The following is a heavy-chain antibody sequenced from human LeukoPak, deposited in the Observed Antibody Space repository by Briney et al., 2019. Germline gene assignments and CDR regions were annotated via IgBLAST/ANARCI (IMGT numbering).Heavy chain of an antibody. J-gene: IGHJ3*02. Sequence: SQTLSLTCTVAAGSISTYYWSSIRQPPRKGLEWIGYIYDSGSTNYNTSLSSRVTISLDTSKKQVSPKLSSTTAADTAVYYCARDTYYYGSGNWAGAFDIWGQGTMVTVSS. CDR2: IYDSGST. CDR3: ARDTYYYGSGNWAGAFDI. D-gene: IGHD3-10*01. CDR1: AGSISTYY. V-gene: IGHV4-59*01.